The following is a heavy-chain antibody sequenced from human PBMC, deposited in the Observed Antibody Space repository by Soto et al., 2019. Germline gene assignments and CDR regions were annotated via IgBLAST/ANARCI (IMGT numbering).Heavy chain of an antibody. CDR1: CGSISSGGYS. CDR2: IYHSGST. D-gene: IGHD3-3*01. CDR3: ARVAYYDFWSGYAPDV. V-gene: IGHV4-30-2*01. J-gene: IGHJ6*02. Sequence: LICAVSCGSISSGGYSWSRIRQPPGKGLEWIGYIYHSGSTYYNPSLKSRVTISVDRSKNQFSLKLSSVTAADTAVYYCARVAYYDFWSGYAPDVWGQGTTVTVSS.